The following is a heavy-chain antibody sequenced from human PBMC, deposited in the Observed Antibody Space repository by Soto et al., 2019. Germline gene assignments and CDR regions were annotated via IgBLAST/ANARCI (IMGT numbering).Heavy chain of an antibody. V-gene: IGHV4-34*01. D-gene: IGHD2-8*01. CDR2: IGHGGGT. CDR3: ARHGVYYFDY. CDR1: GGSFSGYY. J-gene: IGHJ4*02. Sequence: QVQLQQWGAGLLKPSETLSVTCAVYGGSFSGYYWSWIRQPPGKGMEWIGEIGHGGGTIYNPSLETRVNIAEDSSNHKFSLMVNSVTAADTAVYYCARHGVYYFDYWGQGAPVTVSS.